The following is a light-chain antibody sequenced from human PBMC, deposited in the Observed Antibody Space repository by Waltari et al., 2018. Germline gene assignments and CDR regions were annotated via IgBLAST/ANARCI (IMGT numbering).Light chain of an antibody. Sequence: DIQMTQSPSTLSASVGDRVTITCRASRSVGTWLAWYQQKPGKAPNLLIYKASFLHKGVPSRFSGGGSGAEFTLTISSLQPDDFGTYFCQQYDAHPYTFGQGTTLELK. CDR2: KAS. CDR1: RSVGTW. V-gene: IGKV1-5*03. J-gene: IGKJ2*01. CDR3: QQYDAHPYT.